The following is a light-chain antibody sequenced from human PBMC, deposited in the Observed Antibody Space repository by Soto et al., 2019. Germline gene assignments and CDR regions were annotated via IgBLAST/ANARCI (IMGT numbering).Light chain of an antibody. V-gene: IGKV3-15*01. Sequence: EIVMTQSPASLSVSPGDGATLSCRASQSVASNVAWYQQKPGQGPRLLIHGASTRAVGVPARFSGSGPGTDFSLTIHSLQSEDFAVYYCQQYHNWPPQYTFGQGTKLQIK. CDR2: GAS. CDR3: QQYHNWPPQYT. J-gene: IGKJ2*01. CDR1: QSVASN.